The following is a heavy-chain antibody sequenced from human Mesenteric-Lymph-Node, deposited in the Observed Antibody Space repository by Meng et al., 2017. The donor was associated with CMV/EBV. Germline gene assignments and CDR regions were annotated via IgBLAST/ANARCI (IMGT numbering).Heavy chain of an antibody. V-gene: IGHV3-30-3*01. J-gene: IGHJ6*02. CDR1: GFTFSSYA. D-gene: IGHD3-9*01. CDR3: ARAPTSYDILTGYFPNGLDV. CDR2: ISYDGSNK. Sequence: GESLKISCAASGFTFSSYAMHWVRQAPGKGLEWVAVISYDGSNKYYADSVKGRFTISRDNSKNTLYLQMNSLRAEDTAVYYCARAPTSYDILTGYFPNGLDVWGQGTTVTVSS.